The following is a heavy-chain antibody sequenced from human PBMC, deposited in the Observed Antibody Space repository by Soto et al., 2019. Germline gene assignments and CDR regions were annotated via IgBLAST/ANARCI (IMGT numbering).Heavy chain of an antibody. CDR1: GDSVSSNSDT. J-gene: IGHJ4*02. Sequence: SQTLSLTCAFSGDSVSSNSDTWNLIRQSPSRGLEWLGRTYYRSKWYNEYAVSVKSRVTIHPDTSRNQFSLQLSSVTPEDTAVYYCARGKDGSIDYWGQGTLVTVSS. D-gene: IGHD5-12*01. CDR2: TYYRSKWYN. V-gene: IGHV6-1*01. CDR3: ARGKDGSIDY.